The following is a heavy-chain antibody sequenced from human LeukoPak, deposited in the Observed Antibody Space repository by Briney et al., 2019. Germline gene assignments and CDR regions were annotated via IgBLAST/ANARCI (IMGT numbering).Heavy chain of an antibody. Sequence: GSLRLSCAASGFTFSDYYMSLIRQAPGKGVEWMGEINHSGSTNYNPSLKSRVTISVDTSKNQFSLKLSSVTAADTAVYYCARYTNYDSSGYVLDYWGQGTLVTVSS. CDR2: INHSGST. CDR3: ARYTNYDSSGYVLDY. V-gene: IGHV4-34*01. D-gene: IGHD3-22*01. J-gene: IGHJ4*02. CDR1: GFTFSDYY.